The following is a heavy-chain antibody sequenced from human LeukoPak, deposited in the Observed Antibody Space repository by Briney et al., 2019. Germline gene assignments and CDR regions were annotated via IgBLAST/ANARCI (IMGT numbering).Heavy chain of an antibody. D-gene: IGHD6-13*01. J-gene: IGHJ6*02. Sequence: GASVKVSCKASGYSFTKFGISWVRQAPGRGLEWVGWIYNGNTKYAQSLQGRVTMTTDTSTSTAYMELRSLISDDSAVYYCARTEIAVAGTGGDYYYYYGMDVWGQGTTVTVSS. CDR1: GYSFTKFG. CDR3: ARTEIAVAGTGGDYYYYYGMDV. CDR2: IYNGNT. V-gene: IGHV1-18*01.